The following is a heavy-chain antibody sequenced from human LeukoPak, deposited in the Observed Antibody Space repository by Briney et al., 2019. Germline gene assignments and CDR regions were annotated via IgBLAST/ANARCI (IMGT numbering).Heavy chain of an antibody. CDR1: GFTFRNYE. CDR3: ARDLTMITFGGVIAPSWFDP. D-gene: IGHD3-16*02. V-gene: IGHV3-7*01. J-gene: IGHJ5*02. Sequence: GGSLRLSCAASGFTFRNYEMNWVRQAPGKGLEWVANIKQDGSEKYYVDSVKGRFTISRDNAKNSLYLQMNSLRAEDTAVYYCARDLTMITFGGVIAPSWFDPWGQGTLVTVSS. CDR2: IKQDGSEK.